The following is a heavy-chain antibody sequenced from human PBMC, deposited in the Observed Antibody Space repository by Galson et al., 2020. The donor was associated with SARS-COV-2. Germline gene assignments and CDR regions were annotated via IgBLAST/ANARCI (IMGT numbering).Heavy chain of an antibody. CDR1: GFTFSSYS. CDR2: ISSSSYI. CDR3: ASLFGYCSGGSCTPYYYGMDV. V-gene: IGHV3-21*01. D-gene: IGHD2-15*01. J-gene: IGHJ6*02. Sequence: GESLKISCAASGFTFSSYSMNWVRQAPGKGLEWVSSISSSSYIYYADSVKGRFTISRDNAKNSLYLQMNSLRAEDTAVYYCASLFGYCSGGSCTPYYYGMDVWGQGTTVTVSS.